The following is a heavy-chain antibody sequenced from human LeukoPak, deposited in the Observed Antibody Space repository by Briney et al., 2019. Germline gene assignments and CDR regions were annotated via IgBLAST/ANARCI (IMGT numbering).Heavy chain of an antibody. Sequence: PGGSLTLSCAASGFPLSTYWMSWVRQAPGKGLEWVAVVSFDGSNEKYADSVRGRFTISRDNSKKMLYLQMNSLSREDTAVYYCVRGVGYTLLSWGQGTLVTVSS. CDR2: VSFDGSNE. CDR1: GFPLSTYW. CDR3: VRGVGYTLLS. V-gene: IGHV3-30*03. J-gene: IGHJ5*02. D-gene: IGHD1-1*01.